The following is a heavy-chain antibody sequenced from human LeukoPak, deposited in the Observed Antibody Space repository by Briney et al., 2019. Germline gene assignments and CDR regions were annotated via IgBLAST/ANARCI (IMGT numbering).Heavy chain of an antibody. CDR1: GFNFDDYT. Sequence: GCPRLSCAASGFNFDDYTIHWVRQAPGKGLEWVSFVTWDCGSIYYADSVKGRFTISRDNNKNSLYLQMNSLRTEDTALYYCAKPRNDDEKALDIWGEGTMVSVCS. J-gene: IGHJ3*02. D-gene: IGHD1-1*01. V-gene: IGHV3-43*01. CDR3: AKPRNDDEKALDI. CDR2: VTWDCGSI.